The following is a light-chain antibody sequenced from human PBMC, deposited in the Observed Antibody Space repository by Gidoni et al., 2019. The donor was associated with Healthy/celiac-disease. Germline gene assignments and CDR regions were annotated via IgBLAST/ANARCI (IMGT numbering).Light chain of an antibody. CDR1: QSVSSY. CDR3: QQYNSWPWT. V-gene: IGKV3-15*01. J-gene: IGKJ1*01. Sequence: VILQSPATLSVPPGERATLTCRASQSVSSYLAWYQQKPGQAPKLLIYGASTRATGIPARFSGSGSGTEFTLTISSLQSEDFAAYYCQQYNSWPWTFGQGTKVEIK. CDR2: GAS.